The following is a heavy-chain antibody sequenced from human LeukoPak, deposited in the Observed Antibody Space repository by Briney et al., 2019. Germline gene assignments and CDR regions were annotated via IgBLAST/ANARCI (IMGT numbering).Heavy chain of an antibody. D-gene: IGHD2-8*01. CDR1: GFDFNNYN. CDR3: AKWRSVLTPPDV. J-gene: IGHJ6*04. V-gene: IGHV3-21*04. Sequence: GGSLRLSCIASGFDFNNYNLNWVRQAQGKGLEWVASMSTTGKYIYYADSVKGRFTISRDNSKNTLYLQMNSLRAEDMAVYYCAKWRSVLTPPDVWGKGTTVTISS. CDR2: MSTTGKYI.